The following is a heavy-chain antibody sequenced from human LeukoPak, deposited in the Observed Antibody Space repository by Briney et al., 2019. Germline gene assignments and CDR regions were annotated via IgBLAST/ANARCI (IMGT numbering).Heavy chain of an antibody. Sequence: PGGSLRLSCVASGFNFNRHAMNWVRQAPGRGLEWVSVISNSGTSTYYADSVRGRFTISRDMSKNTLYLQMNSLRAEDTALYYCAKDRGYYDSSGYDYWGQGTLVTVSS. V-gene: IGHV3-23*01. D-gene: IGHD3-22*01. CDR3: AKDRGYYDSSGYDY. J-gene: IGHJ4*02. CDR2: ISNSGTST. CDR1: GFNFNRHA.